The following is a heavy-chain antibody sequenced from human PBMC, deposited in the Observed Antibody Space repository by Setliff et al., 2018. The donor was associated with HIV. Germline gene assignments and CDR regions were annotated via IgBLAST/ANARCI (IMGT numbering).Heavy chain of an antibody. CDR2: IYYTGST. Sequence: LSLTCSVSGGPMRSSSYYWGWIRQPPGKGLEWIGSIYYTGSTYSNPSLKSRLTISEDASKNQFPLKLSSVTAADTAVYYCARLVVRGVIINLYAFDIWGQGTMVT. CDR1: GGPMRSSSYY. CDR3: ARLVVRGVIINLYAFDI. J-gene: IGHJ3*02. V-gene: IGHV4-39*01. D-gene: IGHD3-10*01.